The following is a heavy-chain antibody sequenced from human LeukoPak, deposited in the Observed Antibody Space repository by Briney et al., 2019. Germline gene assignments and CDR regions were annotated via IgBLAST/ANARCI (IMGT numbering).Heavy chain of an antibody. Sequence: ASVKVSCKASGYTFTSYGISWARQAPGQGLGWMGWISAYNGNTNYAQKLQGRVTMTTDTSTSTAYMELRSLRSDDTAVYYCARDTIFGVVTTYYYGMDVWGQGTTVTVSS. CDR2: ISAYNGNT. V-gene: IGHV1-18*01. CDR1: GYTFTSYG. J-gene: IGHJ6*02. D-gene: IGHD3-3*01. CDR3: ARDTIFGVVTTYYYGMDV.